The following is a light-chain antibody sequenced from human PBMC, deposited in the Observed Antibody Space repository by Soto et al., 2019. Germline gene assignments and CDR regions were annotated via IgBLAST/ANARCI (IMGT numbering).Light chain of an antibody. CDR1: NSDVGAYTS. CDR3: SAYVSDRRCYV. CDR2: EVN. Sequence: QSALTQPAPVSGSPGQSNTISCTGTNSDVGAYTSVSLSEHPPDKAPRVMIYEVNKRPSGVSLRSSDSMSGNTDSLTISGLHADDEAHYYCSAYVSDRRCYVFGTGTKVTGL. J-gene: IGLJ1*01. V-gene: IGLV2-14*01.